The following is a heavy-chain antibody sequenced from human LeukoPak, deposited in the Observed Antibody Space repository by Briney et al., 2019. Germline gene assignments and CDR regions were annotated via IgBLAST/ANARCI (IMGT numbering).Heavy chain of an antibody. D-gene: IGHD6-13*01. V-gene: IGHV3-23*01. Sequence: GGSLRLSCVASGFTFSIYAMSWVRQAPGKGLEWVSGISGSGGSTRYADSVQGRFTVSRDNSKNTLYLQMINLRAEDTAVYYCAKRPGYSSSWFYFDYWGQGTLVTVSS. CDR2: ISGSGGST. J-gene: IGHJ4*02. CDR3: AKRPGYSSSWFYFDY. CDR1: GFTFSIYA.